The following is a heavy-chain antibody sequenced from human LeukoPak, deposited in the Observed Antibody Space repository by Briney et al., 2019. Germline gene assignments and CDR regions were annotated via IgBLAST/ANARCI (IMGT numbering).Heavy chain of an antibody. CDR2: ISGSGGST. D-gene: IGHD5-18*01. J-gene: IGHJ4*02. CDR1: GFTFNNYA. Sequence: GGSLRLSCAASGFTFNNYAMNWVRQAPGKGLEWVSSISGSGGSTYYADSVKGRFTISRDNSKNTLYLQMNSLRAEDTAVYYCAKRIQSAMATGYWGQGTLVTVSS. V-gene: IGHV3-23*01. CDR3: AKRIQSAMATGY.